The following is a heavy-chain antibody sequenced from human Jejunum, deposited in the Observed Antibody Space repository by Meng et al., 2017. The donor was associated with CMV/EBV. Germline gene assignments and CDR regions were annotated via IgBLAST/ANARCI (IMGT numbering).Heavy chain of an antibody. CDR1: GVTFSSYA. J-gene: IGHJ4*02. V-gene: IGHV3-23*01. CDR2: ISGSGDET. D-gene: IGHD2-15*01. Sequence: QLLESGGGPVQPGGSLRLSCLASGVTFSSYAMSWGRHAPGKGLEWVSVISGSGDETYYADSVKGRFTISRDTSKNTLYLEMSGLRAEDTAVYYCAKGRYGSCYSSIAYWGQGTLVTVSS. CDR3: AKGRYGSCYSSIAY.